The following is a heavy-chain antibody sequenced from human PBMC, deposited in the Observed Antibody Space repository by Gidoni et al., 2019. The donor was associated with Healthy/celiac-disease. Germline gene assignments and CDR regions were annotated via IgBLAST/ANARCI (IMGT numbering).Heavy chain of an antibody. CDR2: IYYSGST. CDR3: ARLDSTDAFDI. Sequence: QVQLQESGPGLVKFSETRSLTCTVSGGSISSYYWSWIRQPPGKGLEWIGYIYYSGSTNYKPSLKSRVIISVDTSKNQFSLKLSSVTAADTAVYYCARLDSTDAFDIWGQGTMVTVSS. D-gene: IGHD3-22*01. V-gene: IGHV4-59*01. J-gene: IGHJ3*02. CDR1: GGSISSYY.